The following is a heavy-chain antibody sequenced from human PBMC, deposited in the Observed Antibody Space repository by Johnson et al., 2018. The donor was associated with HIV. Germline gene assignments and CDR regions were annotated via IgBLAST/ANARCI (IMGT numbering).Heavy chain of an antibody. Sequence: QVQLVESGGGVGQPGRYLRLSCAASGFTFSNYAMHWVRQAPGKGLEWVAVISYDGSNKYYADSVKGRFTLSRDNSKNTLYLQMNSLRAEDTAVYYCARGTYYYGSGSSHSDAFDIWGQGTMVTVSS. D-gene: IGHD3-10*01. CDR3: ARGTYYYGSGSSHSDAFDI. J-gene: IGHJ3*02. V-gene: IGHV3-30*04. CDR1: GFTFSNYA. CDR2: ISYDGSNK.